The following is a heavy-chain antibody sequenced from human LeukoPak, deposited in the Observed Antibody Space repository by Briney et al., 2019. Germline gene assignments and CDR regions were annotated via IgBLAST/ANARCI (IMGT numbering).Heavy chain of an antibody. Sequence: GGSLRLSCAASGFTFSSYSMNWVRQAPGKGLEWVSSISSSSSYIYYADSVKGRFTISRDNAKNSLYLQMNSLRAEDTAVYYCARGGRLLWFGESIDHWGQGTLVTVSS. D-gene: IGHD3-10*01. V-gene: IGHV3-21*01. J-gene: IGHJ4*02. CDR3: ARGGRLLWFGESIDH. CDR2: ISSSSSYI. CDR1: GFTFSSYS.